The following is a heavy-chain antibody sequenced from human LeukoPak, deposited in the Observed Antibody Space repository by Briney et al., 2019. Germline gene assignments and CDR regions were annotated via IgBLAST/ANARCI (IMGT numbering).Heavy chain of an antibody. J-gene: IGHJ5*01. V-gene: IGHV1-46*01. CDR2: INPSGGST. CDR1: GYTFTSYY. Sequence: ASVKVSCKASGYTFTSYYMHWVRQAPGLGLEWMGVINPSGGSTSYAQKFQGRVTMTRETSTSTVYMELSSLRSEDTAMYYCARASLAVTTFVYWFDSWGQGSRVSVSS. D-gene: IGHD4-17*01. CDR3: ARASLAVTTFVYWFDS.